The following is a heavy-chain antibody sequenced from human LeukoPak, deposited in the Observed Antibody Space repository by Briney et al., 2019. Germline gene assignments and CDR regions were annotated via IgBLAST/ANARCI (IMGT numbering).Heavy chain of an antibody. CDR1: GFTFSSYG. J-gene: IGHJ4*02. CDR3: AKDIYEGYYDYVWGSYRYTGGIDY. D-gene: IGHD3-16*02. Sequence: GGSLRLSCAASGFTFSSYGMHWVRQAPGKGLEWVAFLRYDGSNKYYADSVKGRFTISRDNSKNTLYLQMNSLRAEDTAVYYCAKDIYEGYYDYVWGSYRYTGGIDYWGQGTLVTVSS. V-gene: IGHV3-30*02. CDR2: LRYDGSNK.